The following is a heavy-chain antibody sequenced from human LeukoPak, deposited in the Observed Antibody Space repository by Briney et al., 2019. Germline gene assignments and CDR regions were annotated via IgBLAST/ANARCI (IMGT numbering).Heavy chain of an antibody. CDR3: AKEGTASKPSDLDY. Sequence: GGSLRLSCAASGFTFSDYGIHWVRQAPGKGLEWVSFIRDAGGNKYYADSVKGRLTISRDNSKNTVYMQMNSLRADDKAVYYCAKEGTASKPSDLDYWGQGTLVTVSS. J-gene: IGHJ4*02. D-gene: IGHD1/OR15-1a*01. CDR1: GFTFSDYG. CDR2: IRDAGGNK. V-gene: IGHV3-30*02.